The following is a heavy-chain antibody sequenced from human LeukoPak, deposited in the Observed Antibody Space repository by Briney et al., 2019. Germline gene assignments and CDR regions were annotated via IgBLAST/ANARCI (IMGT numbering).Heavy chain of an antibody. D-gene: IGHD3-22*01. J-gene: IGHJ4*02. V-gene: IGHV4-38-2*01. CDR2: VYQSGST. CDR1: DYSISSGKY. Sequence: SETLSLTCAVSDYSISSGKYWGWTRQPPGKGLEWIGSVYQSGSTHYSPSLKSRVTISVDTSKNQFSLKLRSVTAADTAVYYCARNDSSGYFDYWGQGTLVTVSS. CDR3: ARNDSSGYFDY.